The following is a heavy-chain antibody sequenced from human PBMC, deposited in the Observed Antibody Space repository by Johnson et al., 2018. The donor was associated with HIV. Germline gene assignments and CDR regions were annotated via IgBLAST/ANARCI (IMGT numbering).Heavy chain of an antibody. J-gene: IGHJ3*02. CDR1: GFTFSNFG. V-gene: IGHV3-30*03. CDR3: ARERRTGTTRAFDI. D-gene: IGHD1-7*01. Sequence: QVQLVESGGGVVQPGRSLRLSCGASGFTFSNFGMHWVRQAPGKGLEWVAVISHDGSNQYYADSVKGRFTISRDNSKNTVYLQMNSLRAEDTAVYYCARERRTGTTRAFDIWGQGTMVTVSS. CDR2: ISHDGSNQ.